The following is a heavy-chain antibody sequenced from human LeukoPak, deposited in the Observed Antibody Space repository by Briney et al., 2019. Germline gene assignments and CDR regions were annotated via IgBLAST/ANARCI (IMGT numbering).Heavy chain of an antibody. CDR3: ARVVYSGYDFLSYWFDP. D-gene: IGHD5-12*01. CDR2: IIPIFGTA. J-gene: IGHJ5*02. V-gene: IGHV1-69*05. CDR1: GGTFSSYA. Sequence: SSVKVFCKASGGTFSSYAISWVRQAPGQGLEWMGGIIPIFGTANYAQKFQGRVTITTDESTSTAYMELSSLRSEDTAVYYCARVVYSGYDFLSYWFDPWGQGTLVTVSS.